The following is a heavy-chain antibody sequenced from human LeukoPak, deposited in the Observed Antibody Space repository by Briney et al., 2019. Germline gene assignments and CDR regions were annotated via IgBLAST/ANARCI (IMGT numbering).Heavy chain of an antibody. CDR2: INWNGGST. CDR3: ARAAHYGDYALVKYYFDY. D-gene: IGHD4-17*01. Sequence: GGSLRLSCAASGFIFDDYGMNWVRQAPGKGLKWVSGINWNGGSTGYADSVKGRFTISRDNAKNSLYLQMNSLRAEDTALYYCARAAHYGDYALVKYYFDYWGQGTLVTVSA. J-gene: IGHJ4*02. V-gene: IGHV3-20*04. CDR1: GFIFDDYG.